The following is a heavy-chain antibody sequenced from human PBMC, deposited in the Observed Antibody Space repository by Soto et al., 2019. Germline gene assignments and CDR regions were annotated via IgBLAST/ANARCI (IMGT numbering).Heavy chain of an antibody. D-gene: IGHD6-19*01. Sequence: QVQLQQSGPGLVKPSQTLSLTCAISGDSVSSNSAAWNWIRQSPSRGLEWLGRTYYRSKWYNDYAVSVKSRITINPDTSKNQFSLQLNSVTPEDTAVYYCARATLAVAGHGHYYYYGMDVWGQGTTVTVSS. CDR2: TYYRSKWYN. CDR3: ARATLAVAGHGHYYYYGMDV. J-gene: IGHJ6*02. CDR1: GDSVSSNSAA. V-gene: IGHV6-1*01.